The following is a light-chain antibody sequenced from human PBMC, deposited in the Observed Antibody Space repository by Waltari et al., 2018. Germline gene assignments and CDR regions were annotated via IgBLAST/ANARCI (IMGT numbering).Light chain of an antibody. CDR1: QSVSTN. Sequence: EIVMTQSPVTLSVSPGERATLSCRASQSVSTNLAWYRQRPVQAPRLLMYSASTRASGLPARFSGSGSGTEFTLTISSLHSEDFAVYYCQQYNDWPRTFGQGTKLEI. J-gene: IGKJ2*01. CDR3: QQYNDWPRT. V-gene: IGKV3-15*01. CDR2: SAS.